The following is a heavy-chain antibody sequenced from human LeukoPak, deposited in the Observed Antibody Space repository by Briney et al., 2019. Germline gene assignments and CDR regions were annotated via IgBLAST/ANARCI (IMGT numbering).Heavy chain of an antibody. CDR1: GYSFTSYW. CDR2: IDPSDSYT. J-gene: IGHJ6*04. CDR3: ARPGPPYYYYGMDV. Sequence: GESLRISCKGSGYSFTSYWISWVRQLPGKGLEWMGRIDPSDSYTNYNPSFQGHVTISPDKSISTAYLQWSSLKASDTAMYCCARPGPPYYYYGMDVWGKGTTVTVSS. V-gene: IGHV5-10-1*01.